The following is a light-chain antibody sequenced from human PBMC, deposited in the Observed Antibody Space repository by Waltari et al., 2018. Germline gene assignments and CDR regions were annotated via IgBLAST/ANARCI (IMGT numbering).Light chain of an antibody. CDR3: ASWDDSLIGPSVV. CDR1: RSNIGVNT. V-gene: IGLV1-44*01. Sequence: QSVLTQPHSASATPGQSVTISCSGIRSNIGVNTVSWYQQLPGTAPKLLIYSNNHRSSGVPDRFSGSKSGTSASLAISGLQFEDEAEYYCASWDDSLIGPSVVFGGGTKLTVL. J-gene: IGLJ2*01. CDR2: SNN.